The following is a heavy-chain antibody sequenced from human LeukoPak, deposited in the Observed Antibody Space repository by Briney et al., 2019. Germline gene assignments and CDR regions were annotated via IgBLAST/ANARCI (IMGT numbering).Heavy chain of an antibody. CDR3: TTETYYDILTGYYRVDY. D-gene: IGHD3-9*01. CDR1: GFTFSNAW. J-gene: IGHJ4*02. Sequence: GGSLRLSCAASGFTFSNAWMSWVRQAPGKGLEWVGRIKSKTDGGTTDYAAPVKGRFTVSRDDSKNKLYLQMNSLKTEDTAVYYCTTETYYDILTGYYRVDYWGQGTLVTVSS. V-gene: IGHV3-15*01. CDR2: IKSKTDGGTT.